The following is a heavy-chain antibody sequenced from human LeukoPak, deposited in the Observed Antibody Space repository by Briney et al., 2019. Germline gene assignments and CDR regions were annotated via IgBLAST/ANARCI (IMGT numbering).Heavy chain of an antibody. CDR2: INPSGDST. J-gene: IGHJ3*02. V-gene: IGHV1-46*01. CDR3: ARIRDGYNDAYDI. CDR1: GYTFTSYH. D-gene: IGHD5-24*01. Sequence: GASVKVSCKASGYTFTSYHMHWVRQAPGQGLEWMGIINPSGDSTSYAQNFQGRVTMTRDTSASTVYMELSSLRSEDTAIYYCARIRDGYNDAYDIWGQGTVVTVPS.